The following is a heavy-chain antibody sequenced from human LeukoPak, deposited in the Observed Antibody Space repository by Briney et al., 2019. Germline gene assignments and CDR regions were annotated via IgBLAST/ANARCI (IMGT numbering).Heavy chain of an antibody. CDR3: ARVPSDYYYYGMDV. D-gene: IGHD6-6*01. CDR2: ISAYNGNT. CDR1: GYTFTSYG. V-gene: IGHV1-18*01. J-gene: IGHJ6*02. Sequence: ASVKVSCKASGYTFTSYGISWVRQAPGQGLEWMGWISAYNGNTNYAQKLQGRVTMTTDTSTSTAYMELRSLRSDDTAVYYCARVPSDYYYYGMDVWGQGTTVTVSS.